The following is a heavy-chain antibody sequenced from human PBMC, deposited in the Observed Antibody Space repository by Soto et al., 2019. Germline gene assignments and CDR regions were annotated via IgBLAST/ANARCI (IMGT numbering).Heavy chain of an antibody. V-gene: IGHV3-23*01. J-gene: IGHJ5*02. CDR2: ISGSGGST. Sequence: EVQLLESGGGLVQPGGSLRLSCAASGFTFSSYAMSWVRQAPGKGLEWVSGISGSGGSTYYADSVKGRFTISRDNSKNTLYLQMNSLRAEDTSVYYCTTPVYSRASSDNWFAPWGQRNLVTVSS. CDR3: TTPVYSRASSDNWFAP. D-gene: IGHD6-6*01. CDR1: GFTFSSYA.